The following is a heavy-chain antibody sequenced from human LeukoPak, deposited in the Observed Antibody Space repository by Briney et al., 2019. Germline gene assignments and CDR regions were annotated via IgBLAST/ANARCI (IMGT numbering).Heavy chain of an antibody. Sequence: QAGGSLRLSCAASGFTFSSYAMHWVRQAPSKGLEWVAVISYDGSNKYYADSVKGRFTISRDNSKNTLYLQMNSLRAEDTAVYYCARGAYDSSGVDYWGQGTLVTVSS. D-gene: IGHD3-22*01. CDR1: GFTFSSYA. CDR3: ARGAYDSSGVDY. J-gene: IGHJ4*02. V-gene: IGHV3-30-3*01. CDR2: ISYDGSNK.